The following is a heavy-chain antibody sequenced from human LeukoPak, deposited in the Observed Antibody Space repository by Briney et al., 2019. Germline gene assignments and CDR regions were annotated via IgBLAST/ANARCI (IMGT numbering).Heavy chain of an antibody. Sequence: ASLKVSCKTSGYTFTGSYMHWVRQATGQGLEWIGWINPNAGDTTYAQGFHGRVTMTRDTSISTVYMELNSLKLDDTAVYYCTREGRVGVPFDYWGQGTLVTVSS. V-gene: IGHV1-2*02. D-gene: IGHD2-15*01. CDR3: TREGRVGVPFDY. CDR2: INPNAGDT. CDR1: GYTFTGSY. J-gene: IGHJ4*02.